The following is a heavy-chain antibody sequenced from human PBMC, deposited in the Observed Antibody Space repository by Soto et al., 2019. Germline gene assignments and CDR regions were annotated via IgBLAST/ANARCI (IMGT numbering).Heavy chain of an antibody. CDR3: ARHSPYCGGDCYSYDY. CDR2: IYYSGST. J-gene: IGHJ4*02. V-gene: IGHV4-59*08. D-gene: IGHD2-21*02. CDR1: GGCISSYY. Sequence: SETLALTCTVSGGCISSYYWSWIRQPPGKGLEWIGYIYYSGSTNYNPSLKSRVTISVDTSKNQFSLKLSSVTAADTAVYYCARHSPYCGGDCYSYDYWGQGTLVTVSS.